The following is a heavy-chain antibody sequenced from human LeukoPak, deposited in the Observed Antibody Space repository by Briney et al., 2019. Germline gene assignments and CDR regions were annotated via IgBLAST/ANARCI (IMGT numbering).Heavy chain of an antibody. CDR1: GVSISSYY. CDR2: IYTSGST. CDR3: ARGPDWFDP. V-gene: IGHV4-4*09. Sequence: SETLSLTCTVSGVSISSYYWSWLRQPPGKGLEWIGYIYTSGSTNYNPSLKSRVTISVDTSKNQFSLKLSSATAADTAVYYCARGPDWFDPWGQGTLVTVSS. J-gene: IGHJ5*02.